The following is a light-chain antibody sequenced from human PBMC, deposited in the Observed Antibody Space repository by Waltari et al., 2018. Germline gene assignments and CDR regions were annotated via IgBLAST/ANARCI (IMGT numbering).Light chain of an antibody. CDR2: DAS. CDR3: HQRSNWPPLT. V-gene: IGKV3-11*01. Sequence: EIVLTQSPATLSLSPGERATLSCRASQIVSSYLAWYQQKPGQAPRLLIYDASNRATGIPARFSGSGYGTDFTLTISSLEPEDFAVYYCHQRSNWPPLTFGGGTKVEIK. CDR1: QIVSSY. J-gene: IGKJ4*01.